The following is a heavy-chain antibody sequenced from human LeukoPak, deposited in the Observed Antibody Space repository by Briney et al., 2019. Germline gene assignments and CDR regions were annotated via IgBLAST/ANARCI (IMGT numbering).Heavy chain of an antibody. D-gene: IGHD1-1*01. V-gene: IGHV3-30-3*01. Sequence: GRSLRFSCAASGFTFSNYAMHWVRQAPGKGLEWVAVLSYDGSNKYYADSVKGRFTISRDNSKNTLYLQMNSLRAEDTAVYYCARGRYRFDYWGQGTLVTVSS. J-gene: IGHJ4*02. CDR1: GFTFSNYA. CDR3: ARGRYRFDY. CDR2: LSYDGSNK.